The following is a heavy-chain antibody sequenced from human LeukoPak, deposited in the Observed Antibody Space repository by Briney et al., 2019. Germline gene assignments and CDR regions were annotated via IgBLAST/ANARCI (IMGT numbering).Heavy chain of an antibody. J-gene: IGHJ6*02. V-gene: IGHV1-8*01. CDR1: GYTFTSYD. CDR2: MNPNSGNT. Sequence: GASVKVSCKASGYTFTSYDINWVRQATGQGLEWMGWMNPNSGNTGYAQKFQGRVTTTRNTSISTAYMELSSLRSEDTAVYYCARGNWYSSGMDVWGQGTTVTVSS. CDR3: ARGNWYSSGMDV. D-gene: IGHD6-19*01.